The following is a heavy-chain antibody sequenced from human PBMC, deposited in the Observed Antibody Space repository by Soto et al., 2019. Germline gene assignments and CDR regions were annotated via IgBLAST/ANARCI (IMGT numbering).Heavy chain of an antibody. J-gene: IGHJ6*04. CDR1: GGSISRSSYY. CDR3: ARDDSQWLGPSGMEV. CDR2: TYYSGGT. Sequence: QLQLQESAPGLVKPSETLSLTCTVSGGSISRSSYYWGRIRQPPGKGLEWIGSTYYSGGTCYNPSGKSRVTISVATSKNQCSLKMSSVTDADRAVYYCARDDSQWLGPSGMEVCGEGTTDTVSS. V-gene: IGHV4-39*02. D-gene: IGHD6-19*01.